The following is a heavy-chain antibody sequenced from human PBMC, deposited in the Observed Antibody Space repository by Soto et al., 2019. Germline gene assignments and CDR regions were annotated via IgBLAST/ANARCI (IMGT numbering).Heavy chain of an antibody. V-gene: IGHV5-51*01. CDR3: AAGGLGSYYDS. CDR2: IFPGGSNT. Sequence: EVQLVQSGAEVKKPGESLQISCKGSGYRFTTYRIGWVRQMPGKGLEWMGIIFPGGSNTRYEPSFQGQVTISVDKSTNTAYLQWSSLQASDTAMYYCAAGGLGSYYDSWGQGTLVTVSS. CDR1: GYRFTTYR. D-gene: IGHD3-16*01. J-gene: IGHJ4*03.